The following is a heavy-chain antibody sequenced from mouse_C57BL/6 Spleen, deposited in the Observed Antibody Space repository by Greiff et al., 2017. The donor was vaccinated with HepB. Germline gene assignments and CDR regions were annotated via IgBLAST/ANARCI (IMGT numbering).Heavy chain of an antibody. J-gene: IGHJ1*03. D-gene: IGHD2-10*01. CDR3: ARSYYGNYDWYFDV. V-gene: IGHV1-42*01. CDR1: GYSFTGYY. CDR2: INPSTGGT. Sequence: EVQLQESGPELVKPGASVKISCKASGYSFTGYYMNWVKQSPEKSLEWIGEINPSTGGTTYNQKFKAKATLTVDKSSSTAYMQLKSLTSEDSAVYYGARSYYGNYDWYFDVWGTGTTVTVSS.